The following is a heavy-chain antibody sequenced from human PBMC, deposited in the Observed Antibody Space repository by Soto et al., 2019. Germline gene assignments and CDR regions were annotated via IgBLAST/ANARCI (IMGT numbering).Heavy chain of an antibody. CDR2: IYHSGST. J-gene: IGHJ5*02. V-gene: IGHV4-30-2*01. D-gene: IGHD4-17*01. CDR1: GGSISSGGYS. Sequence: QLQLQESGSGLVKPSQTLSLTCAVSGGSISSGGYSWSWIRQPPGKGLEWIGYIYHSGSTYYNPSLKRRVTISVDRSKTQFSLKLSSVTAADTAVYYCARGWPMTTVTTPGWFDPWGQGTLVTVSS. CDR3: ARGWPMTTVTTPGWFDP.